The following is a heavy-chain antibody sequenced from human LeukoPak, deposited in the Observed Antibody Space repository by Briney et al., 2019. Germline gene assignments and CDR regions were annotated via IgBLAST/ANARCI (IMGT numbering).Heavy chain of an antibody. CDR3: ATDQQYAFDY. D-gene: IGHD1/OR15-1a*01. CDR2: IRTTAEGANFA. V-gene: IGHV3-48*02. CDR1: GFTLTDYP. Sequence: GGSLRLSCATSGFTLTDYPMNWVRQAPGKGLEWVSNIRTTAEGANFAYYADSVKGRVTISRDDAKNTLYLHMNSPRDDDTAVYYCATDQQYAFDYWGQGILLTVSS. J-gene: IGHJ4*02.